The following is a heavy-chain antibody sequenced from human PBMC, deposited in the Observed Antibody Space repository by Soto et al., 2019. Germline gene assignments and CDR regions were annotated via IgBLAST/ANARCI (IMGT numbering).Heavy chain of an antibody. D-gene: IGHD3-9*01. Sequence: SGPTLVNPTQTLTLTCTFSGFSLSTSGMCVSWIRQPPGKALEWLALIDWDDEYYSTSLKTRLTISKDTSKNQVVLTMTNMDPVDTATYYCARIFRSNDILTGIDYWGQGTLVTVSS. CDR2: IDWDDE. J-gene: IGHJ4*02. CDR1: GFSLSTSGMC. CDR3: ARIFRSNDILTGIDY. V-gene: IGHV2-70*01.